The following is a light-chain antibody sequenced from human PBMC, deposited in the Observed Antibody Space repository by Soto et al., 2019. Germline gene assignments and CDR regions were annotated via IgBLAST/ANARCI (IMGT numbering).Light chain of an antibody. V-gene: IGKV1-39*01. J-gene: IGKJ3*01. CDR2: AAT. CDR3: QHTYGVPFT. CDR1: QRIGTY. Sequence: DIQMTQSPSSLSASVGDRVTITCRTSQRIGTYLNWYLQKPGKAPQLLIFAATSLQSGVSPRFSGSGSGTDFALTISSLQPEDLATYFCQHTYGVPFTFGPGTKVGIK.